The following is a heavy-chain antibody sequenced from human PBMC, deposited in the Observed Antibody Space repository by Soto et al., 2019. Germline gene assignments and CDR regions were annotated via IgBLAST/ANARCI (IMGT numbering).Heavy chain of an antibody. J-gene: IGHJ4*02. V-gene: IGHV3-23*01. D-gene: IGHD3-3*01. CDR2: ISGSGGST. Sequence: EVQLLESGGGLVQPGGSLRLSCAASGFTFSSYAMSWVRQAPGKGLEWVSAISGSGGSTYYADSVKGRFTISRDNSKNTLYLQMNRLRAEDTAVYYCAKPITIFGVVISDFDYWGQGTLVTVSS. CDR3: AKPITIFGVVISDFDY. CDR1: GFTFSSYA.